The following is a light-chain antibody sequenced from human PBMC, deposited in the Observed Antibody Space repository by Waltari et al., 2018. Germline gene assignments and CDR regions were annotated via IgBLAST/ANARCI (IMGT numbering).Light chain of an antibody. CDR3: SSFTSSNTWV. CDR2: EVN. J-gene: IGLJ3*02. Sequence: WCQQAPGTAPKLIIYEVNNRPSGVPDRFSGSKSGNTASLTISGLQAEDEADYYCSSFTSSNTWVFGGGTKLTVL. V-gene: IGLV2-18*02.